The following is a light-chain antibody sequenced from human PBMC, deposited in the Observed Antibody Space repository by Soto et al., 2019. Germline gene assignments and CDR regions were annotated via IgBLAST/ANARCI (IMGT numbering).Light chain of an antibody. Sequence: DVVMPQSPLSLPVTLGQPASISCRSSQSIVYSDGQAYLSWFQQRPGQSPRCLIYRASNRDSGGPERFSGSGSGTAFTPLIDRVEAEDVGIYYCMQGTNWPPTFGRGTRVEIK. V-gene: IGKV2-30*01. CDR1: QSIVYSDGQAY. J-gene: IGKJ1*01. CDR3: MQGTNWPPT. CDR2: RAS.